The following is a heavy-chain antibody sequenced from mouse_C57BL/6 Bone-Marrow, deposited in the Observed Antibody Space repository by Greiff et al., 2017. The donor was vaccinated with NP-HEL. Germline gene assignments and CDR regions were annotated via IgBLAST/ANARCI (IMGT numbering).Heavy chain of an antibody. CDR3: ARHHYYGSSY. D-gene: IGHD1-1*01. V-gene: IGHV5-6*01. CDR2: ISSGGSYT. J-gene: IGHJ2*01. Sequence: EVKVVDSGGDLVKPGGSLKLSCAASGFTFSSYGMSWVRQTPDKRLEWVATISSGGSYTYYPDSVKGRFTISRDNAKNTLYLQMSSLKSEDTAMYYCARHHYYGSSYWGQGTTLTVSS. CDR1: GFTFSSYG.